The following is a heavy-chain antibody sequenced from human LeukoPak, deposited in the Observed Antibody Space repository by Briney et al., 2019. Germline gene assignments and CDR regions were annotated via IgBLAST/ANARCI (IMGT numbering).Heavy chain of an antibody. CDR2: IKQDGGEK. Sequence: GGSLRLSCAAPGFTFSSYWMSWVRQAPGKGLEWVANIKQDGGEKYYADSVKGRFTISRDNARNSLYLQMNSLRAEDTAVYYCIGGSNMDYWGQGTLVTVSS. CDR1: GFTFSSYW. CDR3: IGGSNMDY. J-gene: IGHJ4*02. V-gene: IGHV3-7*01. D-gene: IGHD1-26*01.